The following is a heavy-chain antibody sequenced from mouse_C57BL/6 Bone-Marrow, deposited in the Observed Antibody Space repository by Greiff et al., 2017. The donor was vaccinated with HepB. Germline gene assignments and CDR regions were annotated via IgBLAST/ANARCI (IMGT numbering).Heavy chain of an antibody. Sequence: QVQLQQPGAELVRPGTSVKLSCKASGYTFTSYWMHWVKQRPGQGLEWIGVIDPSDSYTNYNQKFKGKATLTVDTSSSTAYMQLSSLTSEDSAVYYCARSRLITTVVATPFAYWGQGTLVTVSA. J-gene: IGHJ3*01. CDR1: GYTFTSYW. D-gene: IGHD1-1*01. V-gene: IGHV1-59*01. CDR3: ARSRLITTVVATPFAY. CDR2: IDPSDSYT.